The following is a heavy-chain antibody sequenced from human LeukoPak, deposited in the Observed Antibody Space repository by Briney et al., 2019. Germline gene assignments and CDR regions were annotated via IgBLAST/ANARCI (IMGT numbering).Heavy chain of an antibody. CDR1: GYSFTNYW. J-gene: IGHJ3*02. CDR3: ARRVVATPGAFDI. V-gene: IGHV5-51*01. Sequence: GESLKISCKGSGYSFTNYWIGWVRQMPGKGLEWMGIIYPGDSDTRYSLSFQGQVTISADKSISTAYLQWSSLKASDTAMYYCARRVVATPGAFDIWGQGTMVTVSS. D-gene: IGHD2-15*01. CDR2: IYPGDSDT.